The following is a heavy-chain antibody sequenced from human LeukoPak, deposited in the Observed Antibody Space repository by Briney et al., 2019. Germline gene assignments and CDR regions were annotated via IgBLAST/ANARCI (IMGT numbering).Heavy chain of an antibody. V-gene: IGHV3-33*01. CDR1: GFTFSSYG. Sequence: PGRSLRLSCAASGFTFSSYGMHWVRQAPGKGLEWVAVIWYDGSNKYYADSVKGRFTISRDNSKNTLYLQMNSLRAEDTAVYYCARGGYDFWSGYPFDYWGQGTLVTVSS. CDR2: IWYDGSNK. D-gene: IGHD3-3*01. J-gene: IGHJ4*02. CDR3: ARGGYDFWSGYPFDY.